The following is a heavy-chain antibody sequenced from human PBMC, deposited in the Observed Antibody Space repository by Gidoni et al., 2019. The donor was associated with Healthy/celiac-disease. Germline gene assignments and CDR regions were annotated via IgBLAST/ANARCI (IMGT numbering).Heavy chain of an antibody. Sequence: EVQLVESGGGLVQPGGSLRLSCAASGFTFSSYELNSVRQAPGKGLEWVSYISSSGSTIYYADSVKGRFTISRDNAKNSLYRQMNSLRAEDTAVYYCARVPLPLWFGETPVGPDAFDIWGQGTMVTVSS. CDR3: ARVPLPLWFGETPVGPDAFDI. CDR2: ISSSGSTI. V-gene: IGHV3-48*03. J-gene: IGHJ3*02. CDR1: GFTFSSYE. D-gene: IGHD3-10*01.